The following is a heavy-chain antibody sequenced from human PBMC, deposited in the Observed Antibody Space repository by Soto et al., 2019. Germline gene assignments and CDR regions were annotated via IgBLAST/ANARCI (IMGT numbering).Heavy chain of an antibody. V-gene: IGHV4-30-4*01. CDR3: ARKFIAARMFDP. D-gene: IGHD6-6*01. CDR1: GGSISSGDYY. J-gene: IGHJ5*02. Sequence: QVQLQESGPGLVKPSQTLSLTCTVSGGSISSGDYYWSWIRQPPGKGLEWIGYIYYSGSTYYNPSLKSRVTISVDTYKYQFSLKLSSVTAADTAVYYCARKFIAARMFDPWGQGTLVTVSS. CDR2: IYYSGST.